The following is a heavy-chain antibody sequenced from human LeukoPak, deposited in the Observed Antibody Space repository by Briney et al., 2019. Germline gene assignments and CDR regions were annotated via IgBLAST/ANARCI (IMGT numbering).Heavy chain of an antibody. CDR2: IKQDGSEK. J-gene: IGHJ6*04. CDR3: ARDGGYCSSTSCYDRWAWDYYYGMDV. V-gene: IGHV3-7*03. D-gene: IGHD2-2*01. CDR1: GFTFSSYW. Sequence: GGSLRLSCAASGFTFSSYWMSWVRQAPGKGLEWVANIKQDGSEKYYVDSVKGRFIISRDNAKNSLYLQMNSLRAEDTAVYYCARDGGYCSSTSCYDRWAWDYYYGMDVWGKGTTVTVSS.